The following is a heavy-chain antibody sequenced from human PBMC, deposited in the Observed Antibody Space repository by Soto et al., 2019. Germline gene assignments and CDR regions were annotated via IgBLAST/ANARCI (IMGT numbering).Heavy chain of an antibody. D-gene: IGHD6-13*01. CDR2: ISSSSSTI. Sequence: GGSLRLSCAASGFTFSSYGMHWVRQAPGKGLEWVSYISSSSSTIYYADSVKGRFTISRDNAKNSLYLQMNSLRAEDTAVYYCARSSLSYSSSWYAHDAFDIWGQGTMVTVSS. CDR1: GFTFSSYG. CDR3: ARSSLSYSSSWYAHDAFDI. V-gene: IGHV3-48*01. J-gene: IGHJ3*02.